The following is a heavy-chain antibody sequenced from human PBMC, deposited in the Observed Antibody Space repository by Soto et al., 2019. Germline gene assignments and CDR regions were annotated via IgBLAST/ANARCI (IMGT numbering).Heavy chain of an antibody. CDR1: EFTFNSYA. V-gene: IGHV3-23*01. CDR2: IIGSGAIT. J-gene: IGHJ4*02. Sequence: GGSLRLSCVASEFTFNSYAMSWVRQAPGMGLEWVSSIIGSGAITYYADSVKGRFTISRDNSKSTLYLQMNSLRVEDTALYYCAKDARDTGGNSGIDYWGQGTLVTVSS. D-gene: IGHD2-21*02. CDR3: AKDARDTGGNSGIDY.